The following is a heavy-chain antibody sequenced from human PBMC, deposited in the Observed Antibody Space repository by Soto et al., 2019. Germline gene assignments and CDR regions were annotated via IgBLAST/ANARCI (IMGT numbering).Heavy chain of an antibody. CDR2: ISSTGIYI. CDR1: GFTFSSYT. Sequence: GGSLRLSCAASGFTFSSYTMNWVRQAPGEGLEWVSSISSTGIYIYHADSVKGRFTISRDNAKNSLYLHMNSLRAEDTATYYCGRRDSSSSADYWGQGILVTVSS. V-gene: IGHV3-21*06. J-gene: IGHJ4*02. D-gene: IGHD6-6*01. CDR3: GRRDSSSSADY.